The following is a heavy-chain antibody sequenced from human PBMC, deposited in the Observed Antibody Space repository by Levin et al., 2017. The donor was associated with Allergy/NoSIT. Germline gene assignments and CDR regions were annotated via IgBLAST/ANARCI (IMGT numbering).Heavy chain of an antibody. CDR1: GYTFTSYG. V-gene: IGHV1-18*01. CDR3: ARTPRRGLLDYYYYGMDV. CDR2: ISAYNGNT. J-gene: IGHJ6*02. Sequence: PKASVKVSCKASGYTFTSYGISWVRQAPGQGLEWMGWISAYNGNTNYAQKLQGRVTMTTDTSTSTAYMELRSLRSDDTAVYYCARTPRRGLLDYYYYGMDVWGQGTTVTVSS. D-gene: IGHD1-26*01.